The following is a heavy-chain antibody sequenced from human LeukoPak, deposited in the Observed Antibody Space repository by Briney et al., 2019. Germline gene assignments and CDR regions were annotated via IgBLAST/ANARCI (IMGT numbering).Heavy chain of an antibody. J-gene: IGHJ4*02. CDR2: INHSGST. CDR1: GGSFSGYY. D-gene: IGHD6-13*01. CDR3: ASLMAAAGTGVDY. Sequence: SETLSLTCAVYGGSFSGYYWSWIRQPPGKGLEWIGEINHSGSTNYNPSLKSRVTISVDTSKNQFSLKLSSVTAADTAVYYCASLMAAAGTGVDYWGQGTLVTVSS. V-gene: IGHV4-34*01.